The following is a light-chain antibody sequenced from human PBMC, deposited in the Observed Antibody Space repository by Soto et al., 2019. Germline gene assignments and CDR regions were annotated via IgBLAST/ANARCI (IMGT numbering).Light chain of an antibody. Sequence: DIQMTQFPSTLSAYVGDRVTITCRASQSISSWLAWYQQKPGKAPKLLIHKASTLETGVPSRFSGSGSGTEFTLSISSLQPDDFGTYYCQEYNAYSMTFGQGTRLEIK. CDR1: QSISSW. CDR2: KAS. CDR3: QEYNAYSMT. J-gene: IGKJ5*01. V-gene: IGKV1-5*03.